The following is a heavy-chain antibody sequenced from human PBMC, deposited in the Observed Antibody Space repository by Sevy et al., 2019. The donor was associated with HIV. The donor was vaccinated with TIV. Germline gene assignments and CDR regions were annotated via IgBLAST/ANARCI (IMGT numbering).Heavy chain of an antibody. CDR2: ISWDGGST. CDR1: GFTFDDYA. V-gene: IGHV3-43D*03. Sequence: GGYLRLSCAASGFTFDDYAMHWVRQAPGKGLEWVSLISWDGGSTYYADSVKGRFTISRDNSKNSLYLQMNSLRAEDTAFYYCAKAHSSVVPDVYYYGMDVWGQGTTVTVSS. D-gene: IGHD2-2*01. J-gene: IGHJ6*02. CDR3: AKAHSSVVPDVYYYGMDV.